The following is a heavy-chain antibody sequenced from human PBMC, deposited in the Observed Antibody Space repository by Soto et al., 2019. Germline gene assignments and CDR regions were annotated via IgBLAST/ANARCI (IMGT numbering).Heavy chain of an antibody. Sequence: SETLSLTCTVSGGSISSYYWSWIRQPPGKGLEWIGYIYYSGSTNYNPSLKSRVTIAVDTSKNQFSLKLSSVTAADTAVYYCARSGSGSYSPYYYYYGMDVWGQGTTVTVSS. J-gene: IGHJ6*02. CDR3: ARSGSGSYSPYYYYYGMDV. D-gene: IGHD3-10*01. CDR2: IYYSGST. CDR1: GGSISSYY. V-gene: IGHV4-59*08.